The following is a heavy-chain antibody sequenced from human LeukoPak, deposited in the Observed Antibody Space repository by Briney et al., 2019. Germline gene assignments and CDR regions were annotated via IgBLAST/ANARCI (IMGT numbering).Heavy chain of an antibody. V-gene: IGHV3-74*01. J-gene: IGHJ4*02. D-gene: IGHD6-13*01. CDR3: ARDAGQQPHDY. CDR1: GYSFSSFW. CDR2: LNEDGGIT. Sequence: GGSLRLSCEGSGYSFSSFWMHWVRQAPGEGLVWVSRLNEDGGITNYADFAKGRFTISRDNARNTLYLQMSSLRAEDTAVYYCARDAGQQPHDYWGQGTLVTVSS.